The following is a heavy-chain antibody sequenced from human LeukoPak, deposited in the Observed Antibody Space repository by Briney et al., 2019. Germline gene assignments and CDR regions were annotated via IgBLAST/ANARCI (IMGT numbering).Heavy chain of an antibody. CDR3: AREETGSGGSLDY. D-gene: IGHD6-19*01. Sequence: SETLSLTCAVHGGSFSGYYWSWIRQPPGKGLEWIGEINHSGSTNYNPSLKSRVTISVDTSKNQFSLKLSSVTAADTAVYYCAREETGSGGSLDYWGQGTLVTVSS. CDR2: INHSGST. J-gene: IGHJ4*02. CDR1: GGSFSGYY. V-gene: IGHV4-34*01.